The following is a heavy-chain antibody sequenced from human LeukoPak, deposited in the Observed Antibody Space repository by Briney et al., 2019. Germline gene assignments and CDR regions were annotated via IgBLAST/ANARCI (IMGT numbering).Heavy chain of an antibody. CDR2: INHSGST. J-gene: IGHJ4*02. CDR1: GGSFSGYY. Sequence: SETLSLTCAVYGGSFSGYYWSWIRQPPGKGLEWIGEINHSGSTNYNPYLKSRVTISVDTSKNQFSLKLSSVTAADTAVYYCARGPLLRFGEPKTIDFDYWGQGTLVTVSS. CDR3: ARGPLLRFGEPKTIDFDY. V-gene: IGHV4-34*01. D-gene: IGHD3-10*01.